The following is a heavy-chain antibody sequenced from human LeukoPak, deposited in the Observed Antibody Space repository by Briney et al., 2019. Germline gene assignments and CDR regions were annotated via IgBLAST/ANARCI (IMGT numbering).Heavy chain of an antibody. D-gene: IGHD4-23*01. CDR3: AREDYGGLFDY. J-gene: IGHJ4*02. CDR1: GFTFSSFE. V-gene: IGHV3-48*03. CDR2: ISSGTTI. Sequence: GGSLRLSCAASGFTFSSFEMNWVRQAPGKGLEWISYISSGTTIYYADSVKGRLTISRDNAKNSLYLQMNSLRAEDTAVYYCAREDYGGLFDYWGQGTLVTVSS.